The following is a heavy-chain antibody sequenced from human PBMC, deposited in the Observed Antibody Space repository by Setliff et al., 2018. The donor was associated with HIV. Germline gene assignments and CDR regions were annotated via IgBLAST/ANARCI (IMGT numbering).Heavy chain of an antibody. Sequence: SETLSLTCTVSGGSISTRTYYWGWVRQPPGKGLEWIGSIYYSGSIYYNPSLKSRVAISVDTSKNQFSLKLSSVTAADTAVYYCARGGVRGLVAPYFDYWGQGTLVTVSS. V-gene: IGHV4-39*07. CDR2: IYYSGSI. D-gene: IGHD3-10*01. CDR3: ARGGVRGLVAPYFDY. J-gene: IGHJ4*02. CDR1: GGSISTRTYY.